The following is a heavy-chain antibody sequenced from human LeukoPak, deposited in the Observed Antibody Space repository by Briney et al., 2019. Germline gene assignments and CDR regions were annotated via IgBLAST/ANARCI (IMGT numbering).Heavy chain of an antibody. D-gene: IGHD4-17*01. J-gene: IGHJ4*02. CDR1: GFTFINYA. Sequence: GGSLRLSCAASGFTFINYAMHWVRQAPGKGLEWVAAISYDRSNKYYSTSLKGRFTSSRDKSKNTLYLQMNSLRAEDTAVYYCARGPMDDYGDYWYYDYWGQGTLVTVSS. CDR3: ARGPMDDYGDYWYYDY. CDR2: ISYDRSNK. V-gene: IGHV3-30*04.